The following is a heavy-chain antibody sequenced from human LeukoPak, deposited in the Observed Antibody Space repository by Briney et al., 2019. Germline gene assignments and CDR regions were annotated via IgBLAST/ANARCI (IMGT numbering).Heavy chain of an antibody. CDR3: ARAQTWFGQSSTYYFDY. J-gene: IGHJ4*02. V-gene: IGHV3-7*01. CDR1: GFTFSGYW. Sequence: PGGSLRLSCAASGFTFSGYWMSWVRQAPGKGPEWVANIKQDGSEKHYVDSVKGRFTIFRDNAKNSLYLLMDGLRAEDTAVYYCARAQTWFGQSSTYYFDYWGQGTLVTVSS. D-gene: IGHD3-10*01. CDR2: IKQDGSEK.